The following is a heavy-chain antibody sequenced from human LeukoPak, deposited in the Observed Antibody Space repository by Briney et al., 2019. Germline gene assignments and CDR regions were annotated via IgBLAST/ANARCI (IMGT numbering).Heavy chain of an antibody. Sequence: TSETLSLTCAAYGGSFSGYYWSWIRQPPGKGLEWIGEINHSGSTNYNPSLKSRVTISVDTSKNQFSLKLSSVTAADTAVYYCARGGGSGWSDYFDYWGQGTLVTVSS. CDR2: INHSGST. V-gene: IGHV4-34*01. J-gene: IGHJ4*02. CDR3: ARGGGSGWSDYFDY. CDR1: GGSFSGYY. D-gene: IGHD6-19*01.